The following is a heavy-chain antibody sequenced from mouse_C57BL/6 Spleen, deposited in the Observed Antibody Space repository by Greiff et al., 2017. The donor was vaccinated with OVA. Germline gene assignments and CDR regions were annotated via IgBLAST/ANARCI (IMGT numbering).Heavy chain of an antibody. CDR1: GYTFTSYW. V-gene: IGHV1-55*01. CDR2: IYPGSGST. CDR3: ARHGNYSGNFDV. D-gene: IGHD2-1*01. J-gene: IGHJ1*03. Sequence: VQLQQPGAELVKPGASVKMSCKASGYTFTSYWITWVKQRPGQGLEWIGDIYPGSGSTNYNEKFKSKATLTVDTSSSTAYMQLSSLTSEDSAVYYCARHGNYSGNFDVWGTGTTVTVSS.